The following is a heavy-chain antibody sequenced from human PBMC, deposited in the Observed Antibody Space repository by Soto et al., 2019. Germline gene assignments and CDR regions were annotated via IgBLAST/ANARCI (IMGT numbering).Heavy chain of an antibody. J-gene: IGHJ3*02. CDR2: ISSSGSTI. Sequence: NPGGSLRLSCAASGFTFSDYYMSWIRQAPGKGLEWVSYISSSGSTIHYADSVKGRFTISRDNAKNSLYLQMNSLRAEDTAVYYCARDVYYDFWSGFKTDDAFDIWGQGTMVT. V-gene: IGHV3-11*01. D-gene: IGHD3-3*01. CDR3: ARDVYYDFWSGFKTDDAFDI. CDR1: GFTFSDYY.